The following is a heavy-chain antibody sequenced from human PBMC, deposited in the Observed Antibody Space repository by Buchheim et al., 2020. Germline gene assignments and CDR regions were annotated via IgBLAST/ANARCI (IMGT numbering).Heavy chain of an antibody. V-gene: IGHV4-30-4*01. J-gene: IGHJ6*02. CDR3: ASGWRCSGGSCYTYYGMDV. CDR2: IYYSGST. CDR1: GGSISSGDYY. Sequence: QVQLQESGPGLVKPSQTLSLTCTVSGGSISSGDYYWSWIRQPPGKGLEWIGYIYYSGSTYYNPSLKSRVTIAVDTSKNQFSLKLSSVTAADTAVYYCASGWRCSGGSCYTYYGMDVWGQGTT. D-gene: IGHD2-15*01.